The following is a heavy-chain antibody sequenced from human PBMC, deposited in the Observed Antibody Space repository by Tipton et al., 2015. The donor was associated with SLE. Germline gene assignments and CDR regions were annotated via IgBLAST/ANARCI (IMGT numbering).Heavy chain of an antibody. V-gene: IGHV4-39*01. CDR2: ISYSGST. CDR3: ARHGPREVRVVVVASLDY. CDR1: GGSISSTSYY. Sequence: TLSLTCTVSGGSISSTSYYWGWIRQPPGEGLEWIGSISYSGSTYYNPSLKSRVTISVDTSKNQFSLKLNSVTAADTAMYYCARHGPREVRVVVVASLDYWGQGTLVTVSS. D-gene: IGHD2-21*01. J-gene: IGHJ4*02.